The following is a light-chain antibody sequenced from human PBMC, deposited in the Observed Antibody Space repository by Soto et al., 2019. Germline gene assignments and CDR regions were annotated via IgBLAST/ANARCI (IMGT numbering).Light chain of an antibody. Sequence: QSALTQPASVSGSPGQSITISCTGTSSDVCAYSYVSWYQQNPGKAPKLVIHNVNKRSSGVSNRFSGSKSGNTAYLTISGLQAEDEADYYCSSVTSSGTLVFGGGTKVSFL. CDR1: SSDVCAYSY. CDR2: NVN. J-gene: IGLJ2*01. CDR3: SSVTSSGTLV. V-gene: IGLV2-14*03.